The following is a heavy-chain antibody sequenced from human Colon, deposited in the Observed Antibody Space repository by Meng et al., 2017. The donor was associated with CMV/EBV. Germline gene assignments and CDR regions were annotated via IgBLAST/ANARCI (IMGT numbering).Heavy chain of an antibody. Sequence: ASVKVSCKASGYTFTAYFLHWFRQAPGQGLEWMGWSNPKTGSTKFAQTFQDRVTMTLDTSISTGYMELSRLTSDDTAIHYCVRDSAPVGKGVWFDSWGQGTLVTVSS. V-gene: IGHV1-2*02. D-gene: IGHD6-13*01. CDR2: SNPKTGST. CDR3: VRDSAPVGKGVWFDS. CDR1: GYTFTAYF. J-gene: IGHJ5*01.